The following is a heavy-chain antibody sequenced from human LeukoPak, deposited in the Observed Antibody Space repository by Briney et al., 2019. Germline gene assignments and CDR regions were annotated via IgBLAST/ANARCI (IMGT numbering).Heavy chain of an antibody. D-gene: IGHD3-10*01. V-gene: IGHV3-23*01. CDR1: GFTFSSYG. CDR2: ISDSGGRT. J-gene: IGHJ4*02. CDR3: AKGSVGFGELFDY. Sequence: GETLRLSCAASGFTFSSYGMSWVRQAPGKGLEWVSAISDSGGRTFYADSVKGRFTISRDNSKNTLYLQMNSLRAEDTAVYYCAKGSVGFGELFDYWGQGTLVTVSS.